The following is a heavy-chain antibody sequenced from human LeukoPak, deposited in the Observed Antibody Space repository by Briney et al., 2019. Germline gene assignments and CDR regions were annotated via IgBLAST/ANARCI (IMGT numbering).Heavy chain of an antibody. CDR3: ARDEGDPGDFDY. J-gene: IGHJ4*02. Sequence: GGSLRLSCAASGFTFSDYYMSWIRQAPGKGLEWVSYISSSSGYTNYADSVKGRFTISRDNAKNSLYLQMNSLRAEDTAVYYCARDEGDPGDFDYWGQGTLVTVSS. CDR2: ISSSSGYT. CDR1: GFTFSDYY. D-gene: IGHD2-21*02. V-gene: IGHV3-11*05.